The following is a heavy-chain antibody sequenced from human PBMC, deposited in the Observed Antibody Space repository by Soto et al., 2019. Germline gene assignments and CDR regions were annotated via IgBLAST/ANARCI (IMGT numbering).Heavy chain of an antibody. V-gene: IGHV4-59*01. J-gene: IGHJ4*02. Sequence: QVQLQESGPGLVKPSETLSLTCTVSGASFSTYYWSWIRQAPGKGLEWIGYIYYRGSSNYNPSLKSRVTMSVDTSKNQLSLKLSSVTAADTAVYYCARDQGGPFDYWGQGTLVTVSS. CDR1: GASFSTYY. D-gene: IGHD2-15*01. CDR3: ARDQGGPFDY. CDR2: IYYRGSS.